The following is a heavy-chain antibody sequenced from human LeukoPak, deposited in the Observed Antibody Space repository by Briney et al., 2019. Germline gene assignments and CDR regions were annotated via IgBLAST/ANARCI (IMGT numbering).Heavy chain of an antibody. CDR2: IISSSAYS. V-gene: IGHV3-21*06. Sequence: GGSLRLSCAASGFTFSSYAMNWVRQAPGKGLEWVSLIISSSAYSYYADSVKGRFTIFRDNAKNSLYLEMNSLRPEDTAVYYCARDSGRTINWGQGTLVTVSS. D-gene: IGHD1-1*01. CDR1: GFTFSSYA. J-gene: IGHJ4*02. CDR3: ARDSGRTIN.